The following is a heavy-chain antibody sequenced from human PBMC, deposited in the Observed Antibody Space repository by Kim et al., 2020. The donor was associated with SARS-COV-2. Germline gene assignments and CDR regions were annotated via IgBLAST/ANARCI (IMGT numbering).Heavy chain of an antibody. D-gene: IGHD4-17*01. CDR2: IWYDGSNK. V-gene: IGHV3-33*06. CDR1: GFTFSSYA. CDR3: ANNHYYGDYDPLMHHAVAY. Sequence: GGSLRLSCAASGFTFSSYAMHWVRQAPGKGLEWVAVIWYDGSNKYYADSVKGRFTISRDNSKNTLYLQMNSLRAEDTAVYYCANNHYYGDYDPLMHHAVAYWGQGTLVTVSS. J-gene: IGHJ4*02.